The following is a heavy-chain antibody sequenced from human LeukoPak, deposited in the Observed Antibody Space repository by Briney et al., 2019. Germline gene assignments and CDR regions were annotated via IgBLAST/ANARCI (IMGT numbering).Heavy chain of an antibody. CDR3: ARSGTTKDGYNPLDY. Sequence: SETLSLTCTVSGGSISSGDYYWSWIRQLPGKVLEWIGCISNSGTTYHNPSLKSRVTISVDTSKNQFPLRLSSVNAADTAVYYCARSGTTKDGYNPLDYWGQGTLVTVSS. CDR1: GGSISSGDYY. CDR2: ISNSGTT. J-gene: IGHJ4*02. V-gene: IGHV4-31*03. D-gene: IGHD5-24*01.